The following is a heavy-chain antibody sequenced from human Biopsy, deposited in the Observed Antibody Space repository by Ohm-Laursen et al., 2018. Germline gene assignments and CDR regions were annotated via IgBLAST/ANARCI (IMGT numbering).Heavy chain of an antibody. CDR3: GNEVYGRDY. V-gene: IGHV4-34*08. D-gene: IGHD4-17*01. J-gene: IGHJ4*02. Sequence: TLSLTWVVFGGTFSDYRWTWIRQPPGKGLERSGQINQSGSTNYNPSLKTRVTISADASKYEFSLRLTAVTSSDTAVYFCGNEVYGRDYWGLGARVTVSS. CDR1: GGTFSDYR. CDR2: INQSGST.